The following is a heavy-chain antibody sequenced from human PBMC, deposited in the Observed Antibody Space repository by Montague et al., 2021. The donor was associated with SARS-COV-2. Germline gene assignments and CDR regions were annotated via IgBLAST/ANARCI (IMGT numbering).Heavy chain of an antibody. V-gene: IGHV6-1*01. CDR1: GDSVSSYIAT. CDR3: ARIPVGSQYYFDF. CDR2: TDFRSKWDN. D-gene: IGHD2-2*01. J-gene: IGHJ4*02. Sequence: CAISGDSVSSYIATWNYIKQSPPSALEWLGRTDFRSKWDNDYAESVKSRITIDPDTSKHQFSLHLNSVTHEDTSVYYCARIPVGSQYYFDFWGQGTLVTVSS.